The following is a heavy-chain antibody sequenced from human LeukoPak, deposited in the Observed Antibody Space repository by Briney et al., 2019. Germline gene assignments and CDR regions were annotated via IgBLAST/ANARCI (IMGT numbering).Heavy chain of an antibody. CDR2: INPNSGGT. CDR1: GYTFTGYY. CDR3: ARDQSTAARRGGWGADY. V-gene: IGHV1-2*02. J-gene: IGHJ4*02. Sequence: ASVKVSCKASGYTFTGYYMHWVRQAPGQGLEWMGLINPNSGGTNYAQKFQDRVTMTRDTSISTAYTELSREKSDDTGVYCCARDQSTAARRGGWGADYWGQGTLVTVSS. D-gene: IGHD6-6*01.